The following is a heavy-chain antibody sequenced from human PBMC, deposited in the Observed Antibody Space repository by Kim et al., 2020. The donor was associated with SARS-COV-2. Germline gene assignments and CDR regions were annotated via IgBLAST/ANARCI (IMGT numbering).Heavy chain of an antibody. CDR3: ATPLMVRADAFDI. D-gene: IGHD3-10*01. CDR2: ISSSSSYI. Sequence: GGSLRLSCAASGFTFSSYSMNWVRQAPGKGLEWVSSISSSSSYIYYADSVKGRFTISRDNAKNSLYLQMNSLRAEDTAVYYCATPLMVRADAFDIWGQGTMVTVSS. V-gene: IGHV3-21*04. J-gene: IGHJ3*02. CDR1: GFTFSSYS.